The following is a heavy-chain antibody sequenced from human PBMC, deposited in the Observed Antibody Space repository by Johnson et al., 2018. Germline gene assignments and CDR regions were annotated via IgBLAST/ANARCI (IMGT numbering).Heavy chain of an antibody. CDR1: GFTFSSYW. V-gene: IGHV3-74*02. Sequence: VQLVQSGGGLVQPGGSLRLSCAASGFTFSSYWMHWVRQAPGKGLVWVSRINSDGSRTSYADSVKGRFTISRDNAKNTLYLQMNSLRAEATAVYYCASDKAAAHDAFDIWGQGTMVTVSS. CDR2: INSDGSRT. CDR3: ASDKAAAHDAFDI. J-gene: IGHJ3*02. D-gene: IGHD6-25*01.